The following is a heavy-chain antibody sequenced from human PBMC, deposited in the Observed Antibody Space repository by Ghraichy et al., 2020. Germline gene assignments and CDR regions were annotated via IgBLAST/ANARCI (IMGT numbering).Heavy chain of an antibody. D-gene: IGHD3-22*01. V-gene: IGHV4-34*01. CDR1: GGSFSGYY. Sequence: SETLSLTFAVYGGSFSGYYWSWIRQPPGTGQEWKGDFNHSGSNNDNPSLKSRVTISVDTDKNQFSLKLSSVTAAATAVYYCARLQTYYYGSSGYYYVHYFDYWGQGTLVTVSS. J-gene: IGHJ4*02. CDR3: ARLQTYYYGSSGYYYVHYFDY. CDR2: FNHSGSN.